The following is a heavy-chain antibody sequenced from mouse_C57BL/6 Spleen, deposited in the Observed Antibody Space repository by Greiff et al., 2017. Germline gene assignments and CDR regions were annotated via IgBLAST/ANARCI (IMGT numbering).Heavy chain of an antibody. V-gene: IGHV5-16*01. J-gene: IGHJ2*01. Sequence: EVKLMESEGGLVQPGSSMKLSCTASGFTFSDYYMAWVRQVPEKGLEWVANINYDGSSTYYLDSLKSRFIISRDNAKNILYLQMSSLKSEDTATYYCAREGDGSTPFDYWGQGTTLTVSS. CDR3: AREGDGSTPFDY. D-gene: IGHD1-1*01. CDR2: INYDGSST. CDR1: GFTFSDYY.